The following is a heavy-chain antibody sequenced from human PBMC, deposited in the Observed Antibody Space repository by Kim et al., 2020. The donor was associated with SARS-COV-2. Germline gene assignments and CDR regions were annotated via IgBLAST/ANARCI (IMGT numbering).Heavy chain of an antibody. Sequence: GGSLRLSCAASGFTFSSYGMHWVRQAPGKGLEWVAVISYDGSNKYYADSVKGRFTISRDNSKNTLYLQMNSLRAEDTAVYYCAKDHFPFRGNHNYYYYYYGMDVWGQGTTVTVSS. CDR3: AKDHFPFRGNHNYYYYYYGMDV. CDR1: GFTFSSYG. V-gene: IGHV3-30*18. D-gene: IGHD1-20*01. J-gene: IGHJ6*02. CDR2: ISYDGSNK.